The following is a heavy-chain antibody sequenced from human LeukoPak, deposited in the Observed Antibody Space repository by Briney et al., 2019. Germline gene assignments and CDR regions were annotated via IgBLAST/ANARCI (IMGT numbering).Heavy chain of an antibody. CDR1: GYTFTSYG. D-gene: IGHD5-18*01. Sequence: ASVKISCKASGYTFTSYGISWVRQAPGQGLEWMGWISAYNGNTNYAQKLQGRVTMTTDTSTSTAYMELRSLISDDTAVYYCARVDTVNYYYYMDVWGKGTPVTVSS. CDR2: ISAYNGNT. V-gene: IGHV1-18*01. CDR3: ARVDTVNYYYYMDV. J-gene: IGHJ6*03.